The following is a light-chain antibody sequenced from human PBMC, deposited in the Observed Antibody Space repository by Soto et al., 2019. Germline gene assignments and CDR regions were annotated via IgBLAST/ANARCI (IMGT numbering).Light chain of an antibody. V-gene: IGLV2-23*01. J-gene: IGLJ1*01. Sequence: QSALAQPASVSGAPGQSITISCTGTSDDAGAYNSVSWYQQLPHKAPQVILYKGTQRPSGVSSRFSGSTSGNAAPLTISGLQADDEADYFCCSSAPESTYVVGTGTKVNVL. CDR1: SDDAGAYNS. CDR2: KGT. CDR3: CSSAPESTYV.